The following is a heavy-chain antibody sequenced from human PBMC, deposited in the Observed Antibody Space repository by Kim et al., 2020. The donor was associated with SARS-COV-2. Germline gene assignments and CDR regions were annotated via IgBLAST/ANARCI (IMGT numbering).Heavy chain of an antibody. CDR3: TTAVTMTKGAFAV. V-gene: IGHV3-15*01. D-gene: IGHD3-22*01. CDR2: IKGKTDGGTA. CDR1: GFTFNNAW. J-gene: IGHJ3*01. Sequence: GGSLRLSCAASGFTFNNAWMSWVRQAPGKGLEWVGRIKGKTDGGTADYAAPVKGSFTISRDDSKNTLYLQINTLKTADTAVYYCTTAVTMTKGAFAVWG.